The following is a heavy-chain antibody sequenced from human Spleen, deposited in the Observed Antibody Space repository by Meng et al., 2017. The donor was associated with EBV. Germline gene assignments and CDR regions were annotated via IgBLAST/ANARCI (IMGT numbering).Heavy chain of an antibody. Sequence: QVRLQRWGAGLLKPSETLSLTWAVYGGSFSDYYWSWIRQPPGKGLEWIGEIDHRGSPNYNPSLMSRVTISLDTSRNHFSLELTSVTDADTAVYYCARGDDYRYAYWGQGTLVTVSS. CDR2: IDHRGSP. CDR1: GGSFSDYY. CDR3: ARGDDYRYAY. D-gene: IGHD3-16*01. J-gene: IGHJ4*02. V-gene: IGHV4-34*01.